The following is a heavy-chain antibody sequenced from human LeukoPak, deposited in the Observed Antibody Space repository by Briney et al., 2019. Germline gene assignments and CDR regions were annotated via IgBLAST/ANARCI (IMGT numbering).Heavy chain of an antibody. Sequence: GGSLRLSCAPSGFTVSTNYMNWVRQAPGKGLEWVSVIYPDGGAYSADSLKGRFTTSRDNSKNTLCLQMNSLRAEDTALYYCAGGLGAFDIWGQGTMVTVSS. J-gene: IGHJ3*02. CDR3: AGGLGAFDI. D-gene: IGHD6-19*01. CDR2: IYPDGGA. V-gene: IGHV3-53*01. CDR1: GFTVSTNY.